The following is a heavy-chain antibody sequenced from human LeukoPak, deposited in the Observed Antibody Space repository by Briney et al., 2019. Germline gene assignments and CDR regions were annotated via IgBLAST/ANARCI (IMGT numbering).Heavy chain of an antibody. CDR3: ARAPSEIGGYYPEYFRH. J-gene: IGHJ1*01. CDR2: IKGDGNT. D-gene: IGHD3-22*01. V-gene: IGHV3-74*01. CDR1: GFTFSSYW. Sequence: GGSLRLSCAASGFTFSSYWMHWVRQAPGKGLVWVSRIKGDGNTNYADSVKGRFTISRDNAKNTVSLQMNSLRAEDTGVYYCARAPSEIGGYYPEYFRHWGQGALVTVSS.